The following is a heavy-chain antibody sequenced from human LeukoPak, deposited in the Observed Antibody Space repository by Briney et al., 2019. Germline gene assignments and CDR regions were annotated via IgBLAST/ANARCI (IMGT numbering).Heavy chain of an antibody. V-gene: IGHV3-74*01. J-gene: IGHJ3*02. Sequence: GGSLTLSCAASGFTFSSSWMHWVRQAPGKGLVWVSRINNEGSSSLYADSVWGGSTLSRDKAQKALSLHTNRLRDEGTAVCYCSREDGFGAFDMWGEGTMVTVSS. D-gene: IGHD3-10*01. CDR2: INNEGSSS. CDR1: GFTFSSSW. CDR3: SREDGFGAFDM.